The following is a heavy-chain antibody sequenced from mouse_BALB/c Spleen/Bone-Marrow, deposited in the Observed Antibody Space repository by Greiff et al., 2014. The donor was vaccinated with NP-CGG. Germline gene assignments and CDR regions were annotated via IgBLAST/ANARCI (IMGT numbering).Heavy chain of an antibody. CDR1: GFTFTDYY. D-gene: IGHD2-1*01. CDR3: ARDKNYGSYWYFDV. CDR2: IRNKANGYTT. V-gene: IGHV7-3*02. Sequence: EVKVVESGGGLVQPGGSLRLSCATSGFTFTDYYMSWVRQPPGKALEWLGFIRNKANGYTTEYSASVKGRFTISRDNSHSILYLQMNTLRAEDSATYYCARDKNYGSYWYFDVWGAGTTVTVSS. J-gene: IGHJ1*01.